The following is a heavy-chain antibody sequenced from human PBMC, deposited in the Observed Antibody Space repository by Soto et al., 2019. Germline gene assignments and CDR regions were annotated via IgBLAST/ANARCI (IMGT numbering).Heavy chain of an antibody. CDR2: IYYSGST. D-gene: IGHD5-12*01. V-gene: IGHV4-31*03. CDR1: GGSISSGGYY. Sequence: QVQLQESGPGLVKPSQTLSLTCTVSGGSISSGGYYWSWIRQHPGKGLEWIGYIYYSGSTYYNPSRKSGVTISVDTSKNQFSLKLSSVTAADTAVYYCARYSDYGYAFDIWGQGTMVTVSS. CDR3: ARYSDYGYAFDI. J-gene: IGHJ3*02.